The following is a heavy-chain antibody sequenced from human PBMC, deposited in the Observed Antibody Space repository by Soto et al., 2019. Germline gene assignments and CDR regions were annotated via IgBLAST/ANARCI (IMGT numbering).Heavy chain of an antibody. J-gene: IGHJ4*02. V-gene: IGHV4-39*01. CDR2: THYSGST. D-gene: IGHD3-3*01. Sequence: QVQLQESGPGLVKASETLSLTCTVSGGSISSSNHYWGWIRQAPGQGLEWIGNTHYSGSTYYNPSLKSRVTISVDTHKNQFSVKLSSVTAADTAVYYCARGHGGITVFGAPGHFDYWGQGTLVTVSP. CDR1: GGSISSSNHY. CDR3: ARGHGGITVFGAPGHFDY.